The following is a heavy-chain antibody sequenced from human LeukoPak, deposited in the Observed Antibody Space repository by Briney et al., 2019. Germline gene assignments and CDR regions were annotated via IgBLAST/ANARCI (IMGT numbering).Heavy chain of an antibody. D-gene: IGHD4-23*01. V-gene: IGHV4-34*01. J-gene: IGHJ4*02. CDR2: ISHSGRT. CDR1: TGSFSGFY. Sequence: PSETLSLTCAVYTGSFSGFYWSWIRQPPGKGLEWIGEISHSGRTNYEPSLKSRVTISVDTSRNQFSLKVTSVTAADAATYYCARGGVDYGGVGGYFDYWGQGTLVTVSS. CDR3: ARGGVDYGGVGGYFDY.